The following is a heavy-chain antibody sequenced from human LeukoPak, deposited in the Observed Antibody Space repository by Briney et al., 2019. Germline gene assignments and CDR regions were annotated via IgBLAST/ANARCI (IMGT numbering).Heavy chain of an antibody. Sequence: SETPSLTCAVYGGSFSGYYWSWIRQPPGKGLEWIGEINHSGSTNYNPSLKSRVTISVDTSKNQFSLKLSSVTAADTAVYYCARDRTGSYDYWGQGTLVTVSS. V-gene: IGHV4-34*01. CDR3: ARDRTGSYDY. CDR2: INHSGST. CDR1: GGSFSGYY. D-gene: IGHD3-10*01. J-gene: IGHJ4*02.